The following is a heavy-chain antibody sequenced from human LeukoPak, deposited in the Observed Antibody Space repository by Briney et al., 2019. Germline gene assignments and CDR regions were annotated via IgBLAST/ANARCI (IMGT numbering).Heavy chain of an antibody. J-gene: IGHJ4*02. CDR3: ARYRDVDGITGTTAPDGLDY. D-gene: IGHD1-7*01. Sequence: PSETLSLTCTVSGGSISSSSYYWGWIRQPPGKGLEWIGSIYYSGSTYYNPSLKSRVTISVDTSKNQFSLKLSSVTAADTAVYYCARYRDVDGITGTTAPDGLDYWGQGTLVTVSS. CDR1: GGSISSSSYY. CDR2: IYYSGST. V-gene: IGHV4-39*07.